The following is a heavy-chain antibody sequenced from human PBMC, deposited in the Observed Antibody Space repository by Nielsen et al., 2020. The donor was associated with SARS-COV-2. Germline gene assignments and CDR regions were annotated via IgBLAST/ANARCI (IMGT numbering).Heavy chain of an antibody. D-gene: IGHD6-19*01. V-gene: IGHV3-48*03. CDR1: GFTFSSYE. CDR3: ARVPDPPYSSGWRGIDY. J-gene: IGHJ4*02. Sequence: GESLKISRAASGFTFSSYEMNWVRQAPGKGLEWVSYISSSGSTIYYADSVKGRFTISRDNAKNSLYLQMNSLRAEDTAVYYCARVPDPPYSSGWRGIDYWGQGTLVTVSS. CDR2: ISSSGSTI.